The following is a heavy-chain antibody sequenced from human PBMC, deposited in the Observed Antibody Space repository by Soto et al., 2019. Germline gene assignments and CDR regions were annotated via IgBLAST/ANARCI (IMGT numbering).Heavy chain of an antibody. Sequence: GGSLRLSCAASGFTVSSNYMSWVRQAPGKGLEWVSVIYSGGSTYYADSVKGRCTISRHNSKNTLYLQMNSLRAEDTAVYYCAIVGYDFWSGYDPPESWYFDLWGRGTLVTVSS. CDR1: GFTVSSNY. V-gene: IGHV3-53*04. CDR2: IYSGGST. J-gene: IGHJ2*01. CDR3: AIVGYDFWSGYDPPESWYFDL. D-gene: IGHD3-3*01.